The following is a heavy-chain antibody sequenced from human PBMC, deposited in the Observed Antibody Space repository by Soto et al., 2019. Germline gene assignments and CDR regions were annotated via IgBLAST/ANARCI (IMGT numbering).Heavy chain of an antibody. CDR3: ARDSKQQLVYWYFDL. CDR2: ISSSSSTI. CDR1: GFTFSSYS. V-gene: IGHV3-48*01. J-gene: IGHJ2*01. Sequence: GGSLRLSCAASGFTFSSYSMNWVRQAPGKGLEWVSYISSSSSTIYYADSVKGRFTISRDNAKNSLYLQMNSLRAEDTAVYYCARDSKQQLVYWYFDLWGRGTLVTVSS. D-gene: IGHD6-13*01.